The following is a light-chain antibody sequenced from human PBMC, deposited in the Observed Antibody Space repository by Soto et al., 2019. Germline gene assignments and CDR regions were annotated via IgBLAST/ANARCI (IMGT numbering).Light chain of an antibody. CDR2: DAS. CDR1: ESVSRN. V-gene: IGKV3-15*01. Sequence: VMTQSPATLSVSPGEGATLSCRVSESVSRNLAWYQQKPGQAPRLLIYDASTRATGIPDRFSGGGSGTEFTLTISSLQSEDFVVYYCQQYNSWPPITFGQGTRLEIK. J-gene: IGKJ5*01. CDR3: QQYNSWPPIT.